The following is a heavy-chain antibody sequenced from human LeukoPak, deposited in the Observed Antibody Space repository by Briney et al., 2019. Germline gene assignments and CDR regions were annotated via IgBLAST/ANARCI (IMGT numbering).Heavy chain of an antibody. V-gene: IGHV3-20*04. CDR1: GGSFSGYY. Sequence: ETLSLTCAVYGGSFSGYYWSWIRQPPGKGLEWVSGINWNGGSTGYADSVKGRFTISRDNAKNSLYLQMNSLRAEDTALYYCARRGFVLGDAFDIWGQGTMVTVSS. CDR2: INWNGGST. D-gene: IGHD3-10*01. CDR3: ARRGFVLGDAFDI. J-gene: IGHJ3*02.